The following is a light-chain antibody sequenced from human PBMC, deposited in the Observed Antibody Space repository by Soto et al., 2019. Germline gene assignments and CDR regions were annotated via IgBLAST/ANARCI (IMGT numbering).Light chain of an antibody. J-gene: IGLJ1*01. V-gene: IGLV2-11*01. CDR2: DVS. CDR3: CSYAGSYTFV. CDR1: ISDVGVYNY. Sequence: QSLLTQARSVSGSPGQSVTISCTGTISDVGVYNYVSWYQQYPGKAPKIMIYDVSKRPSGVPDRFSGSRSDNTASLTISGLQAEDEADYYRCSYAGSYTFVFGIGTKVTVL.